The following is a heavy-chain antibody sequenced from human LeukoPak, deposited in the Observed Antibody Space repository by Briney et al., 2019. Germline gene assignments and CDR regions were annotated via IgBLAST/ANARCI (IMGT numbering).Heavy chain of an antibody. J-gene: IGHJ4*02. Sequence: GGSLRLSCAASGFTFRSYSMNLVRQAPGKGLEWISYVSYSSSTIYYADSVKGRFTISRDNAKNSLYLQMNSLRDEDTAVYYCARYAHIVRAVHPLDYSGQGTLVTVSS. CDR1: GFTFRSYS. CDR3: ARYAHIVRAVHPLDY. V-gene: IGHV3-48*02. D-gene: IGHD3-10*01. CDR2: VSYSSSTI.